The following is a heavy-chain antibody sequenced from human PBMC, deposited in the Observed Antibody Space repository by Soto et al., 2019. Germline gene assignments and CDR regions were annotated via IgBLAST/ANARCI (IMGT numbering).Heavy chain of an antibody. Sequence: GESLKISCKGSGYSFTSYWIGWVRQMPGKGLEWMGIIYPGDSDTRYSPSFQGQVTISADKSISTAYLQWSSLKASDTAMYYCARASYYCSSTSCPLPFYMAVWGKGTTVTVSS. D-gene: IGHD2-2*01. CDR2: IYPGDSDT. V-gene: IGHV5-51*01. J-gene: IGHJ6*03. CDR3: ARASYYCSSTSCPLPFYMAV. CDR1: GYSFTSYW.